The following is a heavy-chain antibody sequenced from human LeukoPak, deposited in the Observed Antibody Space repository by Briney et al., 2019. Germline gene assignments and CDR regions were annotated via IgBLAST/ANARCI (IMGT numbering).Heavy chain of an antibody. CDR3: ARALKVATWDYYYYYGMDV. CDR1: GFTFSSYG. V-gene: IGHV3-33*01. D-gene: IGHD5-12*01. J-gene: IGHJ6*02. Sequence: GRSLRLSCAASGFTFSSYGMHWVRQAPGKGLEWVAVIWYDGSNKYYADSVKGRFTISRDNSKNTLYLQMNSLRAEDTAVYYCARALKVATWDYYYYYGMDVWGQGTTVTVSS. CDR2: IWYDGSNK.